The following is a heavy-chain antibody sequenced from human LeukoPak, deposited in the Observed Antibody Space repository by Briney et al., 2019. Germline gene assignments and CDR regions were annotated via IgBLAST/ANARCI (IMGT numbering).Heavy chain of an antibody. CDR2: ISGSGGST. CDR1: GFTFSSYA. D-gene: IGHD4-17*01. Sequence: GGSLRLSCAASGFTFSSYAMSWVRQAPGKGLEWVAAISGSGGSTYYADSVKGRFTISRDNSKNTLYLQMNSLRAEATAVYYCAKVTVTTGNYFDYWGQGTLVTVSS. J-gene: IGHJ4*02. CDR3: AKVTVTTGNYFDY. V-gene: IGHV3-23*01.